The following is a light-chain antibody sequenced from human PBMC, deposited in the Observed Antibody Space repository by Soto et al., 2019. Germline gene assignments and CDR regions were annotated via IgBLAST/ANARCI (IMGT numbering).Light chain of an antibody. CDR3: AAWDDSLSGLV. CDR1: SSNIGSNY. CDR2: RNN. J-gene: IGLJ2*01. Sequence: QSVLTQPPSASGTPGQRVTISCSGSSSNIGSNYVYWYQHLPGTAPKLLIYRNNQRPSGVPDRFSGSKSGTSASLAISGLRSEDEADYYCAAWDDSLSGLVFGEGTKLTVL. V-gene: IGLV1-47*01.